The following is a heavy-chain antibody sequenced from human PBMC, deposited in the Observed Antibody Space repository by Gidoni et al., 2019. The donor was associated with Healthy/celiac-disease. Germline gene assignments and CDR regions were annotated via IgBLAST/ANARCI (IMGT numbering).Heavy chain of an antibody. CDR1: GSTVSSNY. D-gene: IGHD1-26*01. CDR3: ARDPGSGSYGGYYYYYGMDV. CDR2: SYRGGST. V-gene: IGHV3-66*02. J-gene: IGHJ6*02. Sequence: EVQLVEYGGGLVQPGGSLGIAWAAPGSTVSSNYMSLVRQAPGKGLEWVSFSYRGGSTDYADSVKGRFTISRDNSKITLYLQMNSLRAEDTSVYYCARDPGSGSYGGYYYYYGMDVWGQGTTVTVSS.